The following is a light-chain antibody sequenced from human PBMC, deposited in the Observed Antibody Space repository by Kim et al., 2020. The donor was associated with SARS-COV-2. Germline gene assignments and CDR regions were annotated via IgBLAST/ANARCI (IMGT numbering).Light chain of an antibody. CDR3: LLSYANFAV. CDR2: DTT. Sequence: QAVVTQEPSLTVSPGGTVTLTCGSSAGAVGSGHYPYWLQQKPGLAPRTLIYDTTKKHSLTPARFSGSILGDKAALTLSGALPEDEADYYCLLSYANFAVFGGGTKLTVL. V-gene: IGLV7-46*01. J-gene: IGLJ2*01. CDR1: AGAVGSGHY.